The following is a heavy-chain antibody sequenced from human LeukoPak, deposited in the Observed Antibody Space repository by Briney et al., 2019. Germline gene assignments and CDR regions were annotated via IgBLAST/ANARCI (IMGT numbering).Heavy chain of an antibody. J-gene: IGHJ6*03. V-gene: IGHV4-59*01. Sequence: SETLSLTCTVSGGSISSYYWSWIRQSPGKGLEWIGYIHYSGSTNNNPSLKSRVTISVDTSKNQFSLKLSSVTAADTAVYYCARVPEYSSSPGDYYYYYMDVWGKGTTVTVSS. CDR3: ARVPEYSSSPGDYYYYYMDV. CDR1: GGSISSYY. D-gene: IGHD6-6*01. CDR2: IHYSGST.